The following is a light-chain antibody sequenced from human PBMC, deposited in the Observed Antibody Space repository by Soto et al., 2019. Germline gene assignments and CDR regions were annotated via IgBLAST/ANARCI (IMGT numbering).Light chain of an antibody. J-gene: IGKJ1*01. CDR2: GAS. V-gene: IGKV3-20*01. Sequence: ETALTQSPGTLSLSPGERATLSCRAIPSASSNYLAWYQHIPGQAPRLVIYGASTISTGIPDRFSGSGSGTDFALTLSRLEPEAFAFSSCQRFERSRPSWTFGQGTKVEMK. CDR1: PSASSNY. CDR3: QRFERSRPSWT.